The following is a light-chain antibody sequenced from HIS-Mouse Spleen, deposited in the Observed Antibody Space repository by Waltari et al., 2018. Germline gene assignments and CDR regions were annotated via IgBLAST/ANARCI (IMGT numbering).Light chain of an antibody. Sequence: QSALTQPASVSGSPGQSITISCTGTSSDVGRYNLVSWYQQHPGKAPKLMICEGSKRPSEVSNRFSGSKSGNTASLTISGLQAEDEADYYCCSYAGSSTWVFGGGTNLTVL. CDR2: EGS. J-gene: IGLJ3*02. CDR1: SSDVGRYNL. CDR3: CSYAGSSTWV. V-gene: IGLV2-23*01.